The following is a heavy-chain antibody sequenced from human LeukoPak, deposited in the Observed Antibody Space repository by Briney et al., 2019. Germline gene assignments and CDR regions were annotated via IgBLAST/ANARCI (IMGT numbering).Heavy chain of an antibody. Sequence: QPGGSLRLSCVASGFTFSNHWMSWVRQAPGKGLEWVATIKQDGSEKYYVDSVKGRFTISRDNAKNTLYLQMNSLRAEDTAVYYCVRVRLIEDRSHWKFDLWGRGALVTVSS. J-gene: IGHJ2*01. V-gene: IGHV3-7*02. CDR3: VRVRLIEDRSHWKFDL. CDR1: GFTFSNHW. D-gene: IGHD2-15*01. CDR2: IKQDGSEK.